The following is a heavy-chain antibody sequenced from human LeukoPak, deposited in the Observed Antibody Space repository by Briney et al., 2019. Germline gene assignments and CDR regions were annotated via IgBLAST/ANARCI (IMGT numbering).Heavy chain of an antibody. V-gene: IGHV3-30*03. CDR3: ARKIHVVTATYYFDY. CDR2: ISPDGSRT. J-gene: IGHJ4*02. Sequence: GGSLRLSCVASGFAFSDYGMDWVRQAPGKGLEWVAVISPDGSRTYYADSVKGRFTISRDNSKNTLYLQMNSLRAEDTAVYSCARKIHVVTATYYFDYWGQGTLVTVSS. D-gene: IGHD2-21*02. CDR1: GFAFSDYG.